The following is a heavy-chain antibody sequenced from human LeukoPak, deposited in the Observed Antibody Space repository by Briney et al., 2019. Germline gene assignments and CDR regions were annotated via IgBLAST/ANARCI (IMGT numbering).Heavy chain of an antibody. CDR1: GFTFSSYA. V-gene: IGHV3-23*01. J-gene: IGHJ6*03. D-gene: IGHD2-2*01. CDR3: ARDCMVVAAAAPYYMDV. CDR2: ISGSGGST. Sequence: PGGSLRLSCAASGFTFSSYAMSWVRQAPGKGLEWVSAISGSGGSTYYADSVKGRFTISRDNAKNSLYLQMNSLRAEDTAVYYCARDCMVVAAAAPYYMDVWGKGTTVTVSS.